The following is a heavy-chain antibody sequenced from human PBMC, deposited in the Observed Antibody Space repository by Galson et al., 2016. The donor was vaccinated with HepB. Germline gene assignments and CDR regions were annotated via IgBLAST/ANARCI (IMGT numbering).Heavy chain of an antibody. CDR2: IYDGGST. D-gene: IGHD3-10*01. Sequence: SLRLSCAASGFTVHTNHMNWVRQAPGKGLEWVAVIYDGGSTFHAGSVRKRIIIARDHVKNTVYLQMNSLMVEDTALYYCARDVGSGGRPLDAWGQGVMVTISS. CDR3: ARDVGSGGRPLDA. V-gene: IGHV3-66*01. CDR1: GFTVHTNH. J-gene: IGHJ5*02.